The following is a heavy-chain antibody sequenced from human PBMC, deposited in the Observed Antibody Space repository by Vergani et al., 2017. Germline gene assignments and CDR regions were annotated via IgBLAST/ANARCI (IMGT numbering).Heavy chain of an antibody. V-gene: IGHV1-2*02. CDR2: IDPNSGGT. J-gene: IGHJ6*02. CDR3: AAWAAARLYYYYGMDV. Sequence: QVQLVQSGAEVKKPGASVKVSCKASGYTFTGYYMHWVRQAPGQGLEWMGWIDPNSGGTNSAQKFQGRVTMTRDTSISTAYMELSRLRSDDTAVYYCAAWAAARLYYYYGMDVWGQGTTVTVSS. CDR1: GYTFTGYY. D-gene: IGHD6-13*01.